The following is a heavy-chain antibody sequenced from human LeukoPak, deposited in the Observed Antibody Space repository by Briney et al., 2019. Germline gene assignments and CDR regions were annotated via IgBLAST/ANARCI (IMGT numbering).Heavy chain of an antibody. CDR3: SRDATGDH. V-gene: IGHV3-72*01. CDR1: GFTFTSAW. Sequence: GGSLRLSCAASGFTFTSAWMSWVRQAPGKGLEWVGRSRNRAKSYTTDYAASVKGRFTISRDDSKSTLYLQMNSLETEDTAVYYCSRDATGDHWGQGTLVSVSS. CDR2: SRNRAKSYTT. J-gene: IGHJ4*02.